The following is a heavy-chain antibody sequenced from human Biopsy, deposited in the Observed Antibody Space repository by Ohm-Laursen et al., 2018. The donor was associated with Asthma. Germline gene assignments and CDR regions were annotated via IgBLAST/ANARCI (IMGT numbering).Heavy chain of an antibody. J-gene: IGHJ2*01. CDR2: IYYSGRT. CDR3: ARAVSSSSYWYFDL. Sequence: SDTLSLTCIVSGDAMSTSGSYWGWIRQSPGKGLEWIGSIYYSGRTCYNPSLESRVTISADTSKNHFSLKVTSVTAADTAVYYCARAVSSSSYWYFDLWGRGDLVTVSS. D-gene: IGHD6-6*01. CDR1: GDAMSTSGSY. V-gene: IGHV4-39*02.